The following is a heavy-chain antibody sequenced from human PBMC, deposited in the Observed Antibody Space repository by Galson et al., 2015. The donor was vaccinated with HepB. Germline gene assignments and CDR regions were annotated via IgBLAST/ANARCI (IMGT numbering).Heavy chain of an antibody. Sequence: SLRLSCAASGFTFSDYYMSWIRQAPGKGLEWVSYISSSSSYTNYADSVRGRFTISRDNAKNSLYLQMNSLRAEDTAVYYCARTGTNVDYWGQGTLVTVSS. CDR1: GFTFSDYY. CDR2: ISSSSSYT. D-gene: IGHD1-7*01. J-gene: IGHJ4*02. CDR3: ARTGTNVDY. V-gene: IGHV3-11*06.